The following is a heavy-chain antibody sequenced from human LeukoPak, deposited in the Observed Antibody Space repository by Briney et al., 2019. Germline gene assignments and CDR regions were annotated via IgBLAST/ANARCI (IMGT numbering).Heavy chain of an antibody. CDR2: ISSDGNNK. J-gene: IGHJ4*02. V-gene: IGHV3-30*18. CDR3: AKRASSYFDY. CDR1: GFSFSTYG. D-gene: IGHD6-6*01. Sequence: PGGSLRLSCAASGFSFSTYGMRWVRQAPGKGLEWMAVISSDGNNKYYADSVKGRFTISRDNSMSTLYLQMNSLSTEDTAVYYCAKRASSYFDYWGQGTLVTVSS.